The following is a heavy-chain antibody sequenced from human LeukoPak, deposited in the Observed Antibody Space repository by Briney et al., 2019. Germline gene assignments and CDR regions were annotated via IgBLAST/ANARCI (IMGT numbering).Heavy chain of an antibody. J-gene: IGHJ5*02. Sequence: SETLPLTCTVSGGSVSSGSYYWSWIRQPPGKGLEWIGYIYYSGSTNYNPSLKSRVTISVDTSKNQFSLKLSSVTAADTAVYYCARMHYYDSSGYNNNWFDPWGQGTLVTVSS. V-gene: IGHV4-61*01. CDR1: GGSVSSGSYY. CDR3: ARMHYYDSSGYNNNWFDP. CDR2: IYYSGST. D-gene: IGHD3-22*01.